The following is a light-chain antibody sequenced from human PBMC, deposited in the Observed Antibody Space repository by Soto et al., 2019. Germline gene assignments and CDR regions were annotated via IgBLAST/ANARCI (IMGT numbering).Light chain of an antibody. CDR2: AAS. J-gene: IGKJ5*01. V-gene: IGKV1-9*01. Sequence: DIQLTQSPSFLSASVGDRVTITCRASQGISSYLAWYQQKPGKAPKLLIYAASTLQSGRPSRFSGSGSGTEFTLTISSLQPEDFATYYCQQLNSYLSITFGQGTRLESK. CDR1: QGISSY. CDR3: QQLNSYLSIT.